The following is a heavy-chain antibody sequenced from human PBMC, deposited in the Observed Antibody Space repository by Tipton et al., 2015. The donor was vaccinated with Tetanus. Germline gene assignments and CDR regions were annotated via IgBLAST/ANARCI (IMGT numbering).Heavy chain of an antibody. Sequence: SLRLSCATSGFPFITYWMTWVRQAPGKGLEWVANIKRDGSEKNYVDSVNGRFTISRDNAGNSLYLQMNSLRVDDTAVYYCVREIRWDSWVAFVNGVQGPLVAASS. CDR1: GFPFITYW. CDR3: VREIRWDSWVAFVN. CDR2: IKRDGSEK. V-gene: IGHV3-7*01. D-gene: IGHD1-26*01. J-gene: IGHJ4*02.